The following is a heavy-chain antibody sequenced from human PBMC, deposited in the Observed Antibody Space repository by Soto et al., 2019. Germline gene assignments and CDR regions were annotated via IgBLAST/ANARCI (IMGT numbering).Heavy chain of an antibody. J-gene: IGHJ6*02. CDR1: GFTFDDYA. CDR2: ISWDGGST. V-gene: IGHV3-43D*04. CDR3: AKDRRGVMDV. D-gene: IGHD3-10*01. Sequence: GGSLRLSCAASGFTFDDYAMHWVRQAPGKGLEWVSLISWDGGSTYYADSVKGRFTISRDNSKNTLYLQMNSLRAEDTAVYFCAKDRRGVMDVWGQGTTVTVSS.